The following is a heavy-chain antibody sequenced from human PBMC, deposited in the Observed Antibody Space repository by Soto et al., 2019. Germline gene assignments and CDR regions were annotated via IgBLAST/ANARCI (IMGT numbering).Heavy chain of an antibody. CDR3: ARHYNTGAFFDY. CDR2: VSYSGSP. J-gene: IGHJ4*02. D-gene: IGHD1-20*01. Sequence: QLQLQESGPGLVKSSETLSLTCSVSGASVSSSHYWGGIRQPPGKGLEWIGSVSYSGSPYYSPSFKSRITISVDTSNNQFSLRVRSVTATDTAVYFCARHYNTGAFFDYWGQGKLVTVSS. V-gene: IGHV4-39*01. CDR1: GASVSSSHY.